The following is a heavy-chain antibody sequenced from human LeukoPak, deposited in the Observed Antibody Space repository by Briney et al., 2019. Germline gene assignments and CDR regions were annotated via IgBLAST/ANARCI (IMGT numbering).Heavy chain of an antibody. Sequence: SETLSLTCAVSGGSFSGYYWTWIRQSPGKGLEWIGEIDHSETINYNPSLKSRVTMSVDTSESQFSLNLTSVTAADTAVYYCARGRRYYYGSGFYYWGQGTLVTVSS. D-gene: IGHD3-10*01. CDR1: GGSFSGYY. J-gene: IGHJ4*02. CDR3: ARGRRYYYGSGFYY. V-gene: IGHV4-34*01. CDR2: IDHSETI.